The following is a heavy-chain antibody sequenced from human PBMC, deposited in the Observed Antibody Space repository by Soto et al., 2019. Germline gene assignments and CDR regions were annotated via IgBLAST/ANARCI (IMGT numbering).Heavy chain of an antibody. J-gene: IGHJ5*02. CDR2: IYTSGST. CDR3: ARDRGGYGDNWFDP. V-gene: IGHV4-4*07. Sequence: PAETLSLTCAVSGGSISSYYWSWVRQPAGKGLEWIGRIYTSGSTNYNPSLKSRVTMSVDTSKNQFSPKLSSVTAADTAVYYCARDRGGYGDNWFDPWGQGTLVTVSS. CDR1: GGSISSYY. D-gene: IGHD5-12*01.